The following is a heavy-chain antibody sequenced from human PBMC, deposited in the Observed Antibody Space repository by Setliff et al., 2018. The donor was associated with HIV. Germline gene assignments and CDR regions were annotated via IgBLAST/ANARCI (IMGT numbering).Heavy chain of an antibody. J-gene: IGHJ6*02. D-gene: IGHD3-9*01. V-gene: IGHV1-2*02. CDR3: AREGITIFYFYYFAVDV. Sequence: ASVKVSCKASGYGFTGYLIHWVRQAPGQGLEWMGWINPNSGDTNYAQKFQGRVTMTRDTSISTAYMELGRLRSDDTAVYFCAREGITIFYFYYFAVDVWGQGTTVTAP. CDR2: INPNSGDT. CDR1: GYGFTGYL.